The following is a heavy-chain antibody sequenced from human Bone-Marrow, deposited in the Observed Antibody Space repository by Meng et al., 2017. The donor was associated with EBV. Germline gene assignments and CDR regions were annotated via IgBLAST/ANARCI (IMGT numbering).Heavy chain of an antibody. V-gene: IGHV1-2*06. Sequence: QGALCQSGAEVKKPGGSVKASCQASGYTFTGHYMHWVRQAPGQGLEWMGRIDPNSGGADYAQKFQGGVTMTRDTSISTFYMELSRLTSDDTAVYFCARASDYGNDLDYWGQGTLVTVSS. CDR2: IDPNSGGA. CDR3: ARASDYGNDLDY. D-gene: IGHD4-11*01. CDR1: GYTFTGHY. J-gene: IGHJ4*02.